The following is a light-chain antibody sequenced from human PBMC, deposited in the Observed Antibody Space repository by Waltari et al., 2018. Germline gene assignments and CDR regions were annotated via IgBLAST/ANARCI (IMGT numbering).Light chain of an antibody. Sequence: DIQMTQSPSSLSASVGDRVTITCQASQDISNYLNWYQQKPGKAPKLPIYDASNLETVVPSRFSGSGSGTDFTFTISSLQPEDIATYYCQQYDNLPRTFGQGTKVEIK. CDR2: DAS. V-gene: IGKV1-33*01. CDR1: QDISNY. CDR3: QQYDNLPRT. J-gene: IGKJ1*01.